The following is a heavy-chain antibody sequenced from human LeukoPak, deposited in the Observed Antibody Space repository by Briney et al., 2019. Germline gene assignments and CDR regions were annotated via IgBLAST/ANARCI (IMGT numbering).Heavy chain of an antibody. CDR2: IYSGGST. CDR1: EFSVGSNY. J-gene: IGHJ4*02. V-gene: IGHV3-66*01. D-gene: IGHD5-12*01. Sequence: GGSLRLSCAASEFSVGSNYMTWVRQAPGKGLEWVSLIYSGGSTYYADSVKGRFTISRDNSKNTLYLQMNSLRAEDTAVYYCARGPSSYHNTGGQGTLVTVSS. CDR3: ARGPSSYHNT.